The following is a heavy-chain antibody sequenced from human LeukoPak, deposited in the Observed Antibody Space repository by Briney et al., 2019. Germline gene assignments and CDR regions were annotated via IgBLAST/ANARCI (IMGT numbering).Heavy chain of an antibody. Sequence: PSETLSLTCAVSGASISSSYWSWIRQPPGKGLEWIGYINYSGNTKYNPSLESRVTISVDASNNQFSLRLGSVTAADTAFYYCARGYYDSRGYSNTFDIWGQGTLVTVSS. V-gene: IGHV4-59*01. CDR2: INYSGNT. D-gene: IGHD3-22*01. J-gene: IGHJ3*02. CDR3: ARGYYDSRGYSNTFDI. CDR1: GASISSSY.